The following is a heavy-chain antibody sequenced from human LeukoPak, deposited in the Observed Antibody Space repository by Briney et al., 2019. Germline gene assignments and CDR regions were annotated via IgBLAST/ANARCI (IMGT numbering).Heavy chain of an antibody. D-gene: IGHD6-6*01. CDR2: ISWDGYTT. Sequence: PGGSLRLSCAASGFTFDDYSMHWVRQAPGRGLECVSLISWDGYTTYYADSVKGRFTISRDNTKKSLYLQMNSLRTEDSALYYCAKVHGGYSSSADINFDYWGQGTPVTVSS. J-gene: IGHJ4*02. V-gene: IGHV3-43*01. CDR1: GFTFDDYS. CDR3: AKVHGGYSSSADINFDY.